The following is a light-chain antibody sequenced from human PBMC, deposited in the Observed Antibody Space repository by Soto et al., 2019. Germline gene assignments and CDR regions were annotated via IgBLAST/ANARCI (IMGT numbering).Light chain of an antibody. CDR3: QQHNNWPQT. CDR2: VTS. CDR1: QSVSSN. J-gene: IGKJ1*01. Sequence: EIVMTQSPATLSVSPGERATLSCRASQSVSSNLAWYQQKPGQAPRLLLYVTSTRATGVPARFSGSGSGTEFTLTISSLQSEDFAVYYCQQHNNWPQTFGQGTKVEIK. V-gene: IGKV3-15*01.